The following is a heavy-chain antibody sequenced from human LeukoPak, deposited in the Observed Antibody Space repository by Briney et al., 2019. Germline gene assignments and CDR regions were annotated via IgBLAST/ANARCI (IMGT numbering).Heavy chain of an antibody. CDR1: GYYFTNYW. V-gene: IGHV5-51*01. CDR3: ARPIEYSNYEFLH. D-gene: IGHD4-11*01. J-gene: IGHJ4*02. CDR2: IHGADSLT. Sequence: GESLKISCKDSGYYFTNYWIGWVRQMPGKGLEWMGIIHGADSLTMYSPSFQGQVTISADKSVSTAYLQWSSLKASDTAMYYCARPIEYSNYEFLHWGQGTLVTVSS.